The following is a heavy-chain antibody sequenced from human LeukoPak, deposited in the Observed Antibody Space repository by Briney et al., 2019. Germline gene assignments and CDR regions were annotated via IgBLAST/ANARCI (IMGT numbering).Heavy chain of an antibody. V-gene: IGHV3-23*01. CDR3: AIGGLSSSSGFDY. CDR1: GFTVSSNY. D-gene: IGHD6-6*01. J-gene: IGHJ4*02. CDR2: ISGSGGST. Sequence: GGSLRLSCAASGFTVSSNYMSWVRQAPGKGLEWVSAISGSGGSTYYADSVKGRFTISRDNSKNTLYLQMNSLRGEDTAIYYCAIGGLSSSSGFDYWGQGTLVTVSS.